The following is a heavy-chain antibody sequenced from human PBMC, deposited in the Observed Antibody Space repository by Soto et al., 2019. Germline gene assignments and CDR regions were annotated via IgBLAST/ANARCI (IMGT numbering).Heavy chain of an antibody. CDR1: GFTFSSYW. CDR2: INSDGSST. CDR3: ARSGDSSSWYRYYYYGMDV. V-gene: IGHV3-74*01. D-gene: IGHD6-13*01. Sequence: GGSLRLSCAASGFTFSSYWMHWVRQAPGKGLVWVSRINSDGSSTSYADSVKGRFTISRDNAKNTLYLQMNSLRAEDTAVYYCARSGDSSSWYRYYYYGMDVWGQGTTVTVSS. J-gene: IGHJ6*02.